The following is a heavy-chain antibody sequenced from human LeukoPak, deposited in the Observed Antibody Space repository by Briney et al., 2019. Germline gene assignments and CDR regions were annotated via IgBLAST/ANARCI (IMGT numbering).Heavy chain of an antibody. D-gene: IGHD2-2*03. Sequence: SETLSLTCTVSGDSISSYYWSWIRQPPGKGLEWIGYIYYSGSTNYNPSLKSRVTISIDTSKNQFSLKLSSVTAADTAVYYCARAPSNSGYNWFDPWGQGTLVTVSS. J-gene: IGHJ5*02. CDR3: ARAPSNSGYNWFDP. CDR2: IYYSGST. V-gene: IGHV4-59*01. CDR1: GDSISSYY.